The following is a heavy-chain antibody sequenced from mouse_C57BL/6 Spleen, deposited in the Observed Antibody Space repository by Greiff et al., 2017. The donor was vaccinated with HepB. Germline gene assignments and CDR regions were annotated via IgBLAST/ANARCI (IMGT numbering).Heavy chain of an antibody. D-gene: IGHD2-2*01. J-gene: IGHJ4*01. CDR2: INPSNGGT. V-gene: IGHV1-53*01. Sequence: QVQLQQPGTELVKPGASVKLSCKASGYTFTSYWMHWVKQRPGQGLEWIGNINPSNGGTNYNEKFKSKATLTVDKSSSTAYMQLSSLTSEDSAFYYCARWDGYALYAMDYWGQGTSVTVSS. CDR1: GYTFTSYW. CDR3: ARWDGYALYAMDY.